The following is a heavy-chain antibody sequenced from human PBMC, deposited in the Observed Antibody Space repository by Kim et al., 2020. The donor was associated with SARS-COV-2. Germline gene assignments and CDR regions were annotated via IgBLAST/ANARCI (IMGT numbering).Heavy chain of an antibody. CDR3: ARDRPCSSGRCDRAGFDV. CDR2: ILVDGKT. V-gene: IGHV3-66*01. J-gene: IGHJ3*01. CDR1: GFSVSEYY. D-gene: IGHD1-1*01. Sequence: GGSLRLSCQVSGFSVSEYYMNWIRQAPGKRLEWIAIILVDGKTNFADSVNGRFTFSRDLSKNTLSLQMDALGAGDTGTYFCARDRPCSSGRCDRAGFDVWGQGTVVTVSS.